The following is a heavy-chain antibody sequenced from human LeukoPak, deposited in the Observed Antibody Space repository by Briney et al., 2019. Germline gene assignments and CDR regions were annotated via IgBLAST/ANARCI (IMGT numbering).Heavy chain of an antibody. CDR3: AKAHVQWELLGGVGY. CDR2: ISGSGGST. Sequence: GGSLRLPCAASGFTFSSYVMSWVSQAPGKGLEWVSAISGSGGSTYYADSVKGRFTISGDNSKNTLYLQMNSLRAEDTAVYYCAKAHVQWELLGGVGYWGQGTLVTVSS. V-gene: IGHV3-23*01. D-gene: IGHD1-26*01. J-gene: IGHJ4*02. CDR1: GFTFSSYV.